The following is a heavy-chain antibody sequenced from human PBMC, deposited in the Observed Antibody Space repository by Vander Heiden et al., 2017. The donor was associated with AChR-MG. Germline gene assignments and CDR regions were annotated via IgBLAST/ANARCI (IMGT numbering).Heavy chain of an antibody. V-gene: IGHV1-69*06. D-gene: IGHD1-1*01. CDR2: IIPIFGTA. Sequence: QVQLVQSGAEVKKPGSSVKVSCKASGGTFSSYAISWVRQAPGQGLEWMGGIIPIFGTANYAQKFQGRVTITADKSTSTAYMELSSLRSEDTAVYYCASGDILEDWTHPSWNFDYWGQGTLVTVSS. CDR1: GGTFSSYA. CDR3: ASGDILEDWTHPSWNFDY. J-gene: IGHJ4*02.